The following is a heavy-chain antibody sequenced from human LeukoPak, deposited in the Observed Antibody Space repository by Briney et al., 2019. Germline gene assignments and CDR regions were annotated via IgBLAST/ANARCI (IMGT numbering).Heavy chain of an antibody. D-gene: IGHD6-13*01. CDR2: TKEDGSEK. V-gene: IGHV3-7*01. Sequence: GGSLRLSCAASGFTFSSYAMSWVRQAPGKGLEWVANTKEDGSEKYYVDSVKGRFTISRDNAKNSLYLQMNNLRAEDTALYHCATAVAAGWFDPWGQGTLVTVSS. CDR1: GFTFSSYA. J-gene: IGHJ5*02. CDR3: ATAVAAGWFDP.